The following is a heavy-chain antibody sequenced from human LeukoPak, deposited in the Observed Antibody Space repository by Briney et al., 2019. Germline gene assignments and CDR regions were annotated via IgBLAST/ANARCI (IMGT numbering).Heavy chain of an antibody. D-gene: IGHD3-3*01. CDR1: GGSISSYY. CDR3: ARDGVSALNLYSDL. Sequence: TPSETLSLTCTVSGGSISSYYWSWIRQPPGKGLEWIGSIYYSGSTDYNPSLKSRVIISVDTSKNQFSLSLISVTAADTAVYYCARDGVSALNLYSDLWGRGTLVTVSS. CDR2: IYYSGST. V-gene: IGHV4-59*01. J-gene: IGHJ2*01.